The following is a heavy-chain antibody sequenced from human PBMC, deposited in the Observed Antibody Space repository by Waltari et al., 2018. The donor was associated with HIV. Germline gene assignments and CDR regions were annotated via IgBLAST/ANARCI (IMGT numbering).Heavy chain of an antibody. CDR2: LNHDTMHT. V-gene: IGHV1-8*01. Sequence: QVRLVQSGSEVTRPGSSMKVSCEISGFSFTTHDINWIRQATGRGLEWVGRLNHDTMHTVYAHKFRGRIAITANRSTGTVYLELSHLGVEDTAIYYCARDRTYYNVWNLQYQTLGSFDMWGQGTSVTVSS. J-gene: IGHJ3*02. CDR3: ARDRTYYNVWNLQYQTLGSFDM. CDR1: GFSFTTHD. D-gene: IGHD3-10*01.